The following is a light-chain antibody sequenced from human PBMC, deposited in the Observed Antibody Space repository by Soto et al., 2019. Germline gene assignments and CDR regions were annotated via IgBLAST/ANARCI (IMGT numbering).Light chain of an antibody. V-gene: IGLV2-8*01. CDR3: TSYAGANTLV. CDR1: SSDVGGYDY. Sequence: QSALTQPPSASGSLGQSVTISCTGTSSDVGGYDYVSWYQQHPGKAPKVMIFEVSKRPSGVPDRFSGSKSANTASLTVSGLQAEDEADYYCTSYAGANTLVFGGGTKVTVL. CDR2: EVS. J-gene: IGLJ2*01.